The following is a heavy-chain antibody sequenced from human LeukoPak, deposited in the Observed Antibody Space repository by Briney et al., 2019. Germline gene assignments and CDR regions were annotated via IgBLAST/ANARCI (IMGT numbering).Heavy chain of an antibody. CDR1: GGSISSSSYY. V-gene: IGHV4-39*01. Sequence: SETLSLTCTVSGGSISSSSYYWGWIRQPPWKGLEWIGSIYYSGSTYYNPSLKSRVTISVDTSKNQFSLKLSSVTAADTSVYYCARHARDIVVVPAAWFDPWGQGTLVTVSS. D-gene: IGHD2-2*01. CDR2: IYYSGST. CDR3: ARHARDIVVVPAAWFDP. J-gene: IGHJ5*02.